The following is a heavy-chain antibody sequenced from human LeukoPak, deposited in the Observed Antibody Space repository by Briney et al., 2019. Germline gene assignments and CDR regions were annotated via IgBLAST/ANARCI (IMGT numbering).Heavy chain of an antibody. D-gene: IGHD3-16*02. CDR2: IGGGGATT. Sequence: GGSLRLSCAASGFTFSSYSMNWVRQAPGKGLEWVSAIGGGGATTYYADSVKGRFAISRDNSKNTLYLQMNSLRAEDTAVYYCAKGAPSDYVWGSYRRFDYWGQGTLVTVSS. CDR3: AKGAPSDYVWGSYRRFDY. CDR1: GFTFSSYS. J-gene: IGHJ4*02. V-gene: IGHV3-23*01.